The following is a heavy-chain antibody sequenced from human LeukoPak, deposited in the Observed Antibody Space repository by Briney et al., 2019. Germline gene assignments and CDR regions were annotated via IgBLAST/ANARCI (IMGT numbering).Heavy chain of an antibody. Sequence: SVKVSCKASGGTFSSYAISWVRQAPGQGLEWMGGIIPIFGTANYAQKFQGRVTITADESTSTAYMELSSLRSEDTAAYYCARAAGRRGYYYYYGMDVWGKGTTVTVSS. CDR3: ARAAGRRGYYYYYGMDV. CDR1: GGTFSSYA. J-gene: IGHJ6*04. D-gene: IGHD6-13*01. V-gene: IGHV1-69*13. CDR2: IIPIFGTA.